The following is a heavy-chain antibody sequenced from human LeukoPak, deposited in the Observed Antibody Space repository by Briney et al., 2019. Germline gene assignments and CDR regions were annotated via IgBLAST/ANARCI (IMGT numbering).Heavy chain of an antibody. CDR3: AKGGYCSSTSCPPDC. V-gene: IGHV3-23*01. CDR2: ISGSGGST. D-gene: IGHD2-2*01. CDR1: GFTFSSYA. J-gene: IGHJ4*02. Sequence: PGASLRLSCAASGFTFSSYAMSWVRLAPGKGLGWVSAISGSGGSTYYADPAKGRFTISRDNSKNTLYLQMNSLRPEDTAVYYCAKGGYCSSTSCPPDCWGQGTLVTVSS.